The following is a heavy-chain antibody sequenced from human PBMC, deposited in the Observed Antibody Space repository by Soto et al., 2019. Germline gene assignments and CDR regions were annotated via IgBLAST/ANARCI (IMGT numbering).Heavy chain of an antibody. CDR3: ARVYCSSTSCYHFDS. D-gene: IGHD2-2*01. V-gene: IGHV3-21*01. CDR2: ISTSSSYI. Sequence: GSLRLSCAASGFTFSVYNMNWVRQAPGKGLEWVSSISTSSSYITYADSVKGRFTISRDNAKNSLYLQMNSLSAEDTAVYYCARVYCSSTSCYHFDSWGQGTLVTVSS. CDR1: GFTFSVYN. J-gene: IGHJ4*02.